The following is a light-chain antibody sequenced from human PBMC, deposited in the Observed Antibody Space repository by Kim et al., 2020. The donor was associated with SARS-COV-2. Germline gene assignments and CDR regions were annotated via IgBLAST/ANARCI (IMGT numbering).Light chain of an antibody. CDR3: QQYVSSPWT. J-gene: IGKJ1*01. Sequence: SPGERATLSCRASQSVTSSSLAWFQQTPGQAPRLLIYDASSRATGIPDKFSGSGSGTDFTLTISALEPEDFAVYYCQQYVSSPWTVGQGTKVDIK. V-gene: IGKV3-20*01. CDR1: QSVTSSS. CDR2: DAS.